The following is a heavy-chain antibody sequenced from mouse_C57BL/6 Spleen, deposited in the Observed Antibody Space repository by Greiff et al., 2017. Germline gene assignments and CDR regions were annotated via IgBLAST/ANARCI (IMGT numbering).Heavy chain of an antibody. V-gene: IGHV1-64*01. CDR2: IHPNSGST. D-gene: IGHD2-4*01. Sequence: QVQLQQPGAELVKPGASVTLSCKASGYTFTSYWMHWVKQRPGQGLKWIGMIHPNSGSTNYNEKFKSKATLTVDKSSSTAYMQLSSLTSEDSAVYYCAREGFYYDYDWFAYWGQGTLVTVSA. CDR1: GYTFTSYW. J-gene: IGHJ3*01. CDR3: AREGFYYDYDWFAY.